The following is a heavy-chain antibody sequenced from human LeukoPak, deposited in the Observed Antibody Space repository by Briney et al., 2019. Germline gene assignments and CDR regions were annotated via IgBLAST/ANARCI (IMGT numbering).Heavy chain of an antibody. CDR1: GGSISSYY. V-gene: IGHV4-59*01. CDR2: IYYSGST. Sequence: SQTLSLTCTVSGGSISSYYWSWIRQPPGKGLEWIGYIYYSGSTNYTPSLKSRITISVDTSRNQFSLKLNSVTAADTAVYYCARSGRGSSAGFDYWGQGTLVTVSS. CDR3: ARSGRGSSAGFDY. D-gene: IGHD3-10*01. J-gene: IGHJ4*02.